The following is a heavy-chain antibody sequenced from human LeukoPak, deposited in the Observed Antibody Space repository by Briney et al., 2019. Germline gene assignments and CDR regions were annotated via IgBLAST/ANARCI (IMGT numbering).Heavy chain of an antibody. CDR1: GGSFSGYY. J-gene: IGHJ4*02. CDR3: ARVSGIAARPPFDY. D-gene: IGHD6-6*01. CDR2: INHSGST. V-gene: IGHV4-34*01. Sequence: SETLSLTCAVYGGSFSGYYWSWIRQPPGKGLEWIGEINHSGSTNYNPSLKSRVTISVDTSKNQFSLKLSSVTAADTAVYYCARVSGIAARPPFDYWGQGTLVTVSS.